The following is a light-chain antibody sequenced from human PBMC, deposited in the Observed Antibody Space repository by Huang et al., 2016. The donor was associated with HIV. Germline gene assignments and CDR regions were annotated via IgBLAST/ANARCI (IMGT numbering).Light chain of an antibody. CDR1: QSVTSN. J-gene: IGKJ2*03. Sequence: EIVMTQSPATLSVSPGERATLSCRASQSVTSNLAWYQQKPGQAPRHLIYAASTRAAGIPAKFSGSGSETEFTLTISSLQSEDFAVVSCQQYHNWPLYSFGQGTKLEIK. CDR2: AAS. V-gene: IGKV3-15*01. CDR3: QQYHNWPLYS.